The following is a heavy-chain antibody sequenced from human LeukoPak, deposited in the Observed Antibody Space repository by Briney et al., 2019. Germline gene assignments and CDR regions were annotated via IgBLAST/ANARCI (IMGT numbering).Heavy chain of an antibody. CDR2: INHSGST. J-gene: IGHJ4*02. CDR3: ARGGIAARTYYFDY. D-gene: IGHD6-6*01. V-gene: IGHV4-34*01. Sequence: SETLSLTCAVYGGSFSGYYWSWIRQPPGKGLEWIGEINHSGSTNYNPSLKSRVTISVDTSKNQFSLKLSSVTAADTAVYYCARGGIAARTYYFDYWGQGTLVTVSS. CDR1: GGSFSGYY.